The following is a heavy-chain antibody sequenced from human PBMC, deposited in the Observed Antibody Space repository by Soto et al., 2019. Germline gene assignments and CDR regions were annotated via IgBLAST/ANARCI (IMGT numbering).Heavy chain of an antibody. D-gene: IGHD3-10*01. J-gene: IGHJ4*02. V-gene: IGHV4-39*01. CDR3: ARLPNVLPRYFDY. Sequence: SETLSLTCTVSGGSISSSSYYWGWIRQPPGKGLEWIGSIYYSGSTYYNPSLKSRVTISVDTSKNQFSLKLSSVTAADTAVYYCARLPNVLPRYFDYWGQGTLVTVSS. CDR1: GGSISSSSYY. CDR2: IYYSGST.